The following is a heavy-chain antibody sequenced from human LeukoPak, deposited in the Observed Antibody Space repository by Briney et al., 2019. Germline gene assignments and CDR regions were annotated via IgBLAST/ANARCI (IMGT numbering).Heavy chain of an antibody. D-gene: IGHD4-11*01. CDR3: AKSYFDYSTYYSYYFNL. Sequence: SETLSLTCTVSGGSMSNYYWSWVRQTPGKGLEWIGYISYSGSTNHNPPLKSRVTISVDTSKNRFSLKLSSVTAADTAVYYCAKSYFDYSTYYSYYFNLWGQGALVTVSS. CDR2: ISYSGST. CDR1: GGSMSNYY. V-gene: IGHV4-59*08. J-gene: IGHJ4*02.